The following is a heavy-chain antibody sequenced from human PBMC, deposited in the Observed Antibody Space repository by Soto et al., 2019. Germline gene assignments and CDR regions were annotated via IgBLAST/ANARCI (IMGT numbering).Heavy chain of an antibody. V-gene: IGHV4-31*03. J-gene: IGHJ6*02. Sequence: SETLSLTCTVSGGSISSGGYYWSWIRQLPGKGLEWIGYIYYTGSAYYNPSLKSRVAISVDTSKNQFSLKLNSVTAADTAVYYCARHTGWSSYSYYGMDVWGQGTKVTVSS. CDR2: IYYTGSA. CDR1: GGSISSGGYY. CDR3: ARHTGWSSYSYYGMDV. D-gene: IGHD6-19*01.